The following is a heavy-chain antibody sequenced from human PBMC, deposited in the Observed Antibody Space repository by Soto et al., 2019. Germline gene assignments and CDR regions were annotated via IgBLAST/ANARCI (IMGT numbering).Heavy chain of an antibody. CDR2: IWYDGSNK. D-gene: IGHD2-21*02. V-gene: IGHV3-33*01. CDR1: GFTFSSYG. J-gene: IGHJ6*02. CDR3: ARELVTQPPRYYYYYYGMDD. Sequence: QVQLVEYGGGVVQPGRSLSLYCAASGFTFSSYGMHWVRQAPGKGLEWEAVIWYDGSNKYYADYVNGRFTISRDNSKNTLYLQMNSLRAEDTDVYYCARELVTQPPRYYYYYYGMDDWGQGTTVTVYS.